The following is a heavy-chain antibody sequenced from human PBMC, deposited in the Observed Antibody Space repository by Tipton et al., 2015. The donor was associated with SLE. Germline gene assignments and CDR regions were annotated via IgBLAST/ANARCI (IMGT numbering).Heavy chain of an antibody. CDR1: GFTFPEYG. CDR2: ISYDGSNK. CDR3: ARGPFDY. J-gene: IGHJ4*02. V-gene: IGHV3-30*19. Sequence: SLRLSCTAFGFTFPEYGMSWFRQAPGKGLEWGAVISYDGSNKYYADSVKGRFTISRDNSKSTLYLQMNSLRAEDTAVYYCARGPFDYWGQGTLVTVSS.